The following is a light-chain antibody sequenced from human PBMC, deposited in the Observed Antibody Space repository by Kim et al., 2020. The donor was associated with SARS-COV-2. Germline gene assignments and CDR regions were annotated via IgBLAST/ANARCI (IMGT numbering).Light chain of an antibody. CDR2: QDS. CDR1: KLGDKY. J-gene: IGLJ2*01. Sequence: VSPGQTASITCSGHKLGDKYACWYQRKPGQSPVLVIYQDSKRPSGIPERFSGSNSGNTATLTISGTQAMDEADYYCQAWDSSTVVFGGGTQLTVL. CDR3: QAWDSSTVV. V-gene: IGLV3-1*01.